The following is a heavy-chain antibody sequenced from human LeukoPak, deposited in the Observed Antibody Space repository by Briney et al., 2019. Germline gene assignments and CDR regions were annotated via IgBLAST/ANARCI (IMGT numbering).Heavy chain of an antibody. CDR2: ISSSSGTI. Sequence: GSLRLSCAASGFTFSSYSMNWVRQAPGKGLEWVSYISSSSGTIYYADSVKGRFTISRDNAKNSLYLQMNSLRSGDTAVYYCARALRAYSYGTFDDRGQGTLVTVSS. J-gene: IGHJ4*02. CDR1: GFTFSSYS. V-gene: IGHV3-48*01. CDR3: ARALRAYSYGTFDD. D-gene: IGHD5-18*01.